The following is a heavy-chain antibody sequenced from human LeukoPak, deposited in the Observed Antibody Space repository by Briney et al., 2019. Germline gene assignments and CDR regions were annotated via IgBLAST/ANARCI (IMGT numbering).Heavy chain of an antibody. Sequence: GGSLRLSCAASGFTFSSYAMSWVRQAPGKGLEWVSVIYSGGSTYYADSVKGRFTISRDNSKNTLYLQMNSLRAEDTAVYYCARGGDYQRAFDIWGQGTMVTVSS. V-gene: IGHV3-66*01. CDR2: IYSGGST. J-gene: IGHJ3*02. CDR3: ARGGDYQRAFDI. D-gene: IGHD4-17*01. CDR1: GFTFSSYA.